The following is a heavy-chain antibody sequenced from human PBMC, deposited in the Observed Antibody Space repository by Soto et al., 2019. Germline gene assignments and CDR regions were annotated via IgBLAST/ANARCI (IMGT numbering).Heavy chain of an antibody. CDR1: GGSISSGGYS. J-gene: IGHJ4*02. V-gene: IGHV4-30-2*01. CDR3: ARGIEPRPVAATLNFDY. Sequence: SETLSLTCAVSGGSISSGGYSWSWIRQPPGKGLEWIGYIYHSGSTYYNPSLKSRVTISVDRSKNQFSLKLSSVTAADTAVYYCARGIEPRPVAATLNFDYWGQGTLVTVSS. CDR2: IYHSGST. D-gene: IGHD2-15*01.